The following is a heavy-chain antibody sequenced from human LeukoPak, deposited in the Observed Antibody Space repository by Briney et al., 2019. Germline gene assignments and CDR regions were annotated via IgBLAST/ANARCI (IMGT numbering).Heavy chain of an antibody. Sequence: GGSLRLSCAASGFTVSRYDMNWVRQATGKGLEWVSSFGIVGDTYYPGSVKGRFTMSRENASNTVHLQMNSLRDGDTAVYYCVRDHYGMDVWGQGTTVTVSS. D-gene: IGHD3-10*01. CDR1: GFTVSRYD. V-gene: IGHV3-13*01. J-gene: IGHJ6*02. CDR2: FGIVGDT. CDR3: VRDHYGMDV.